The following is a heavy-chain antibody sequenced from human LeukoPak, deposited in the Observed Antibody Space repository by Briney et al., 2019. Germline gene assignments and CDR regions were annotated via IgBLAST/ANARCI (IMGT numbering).Heavy chain of an antibody. CDR2: ISYDGSNK. D-gene: IGHD3-10*01. CDR3: AKNGAGYGSGSYYKTLLIDY. Sequence: GRSLRLSCAASGFPFSNFVMHWVRQAPGKGLEWVAVISYDGSNKYYADSVKGRFTISRDNSKNTLYLQMNSLRAEDTAVYYCAKNGAGYGSGSYYKTLLIDYWGQGTLVTVSS. CDR1: GFPFSNFV. V-gene: IGHV3-30*18. J-gene: IGHJ4*02.